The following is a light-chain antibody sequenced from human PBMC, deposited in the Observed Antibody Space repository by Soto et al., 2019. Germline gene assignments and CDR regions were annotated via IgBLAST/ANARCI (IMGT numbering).Light chain of an antibody. V-gene: IGKV3-20*01. CDR1: QSDSNNY. Sequence: EIVLTQSPGTLSLSPRERATLSCRASQSDSNNYLAWYQHRPGQAPRLLIYGASTRAPGIPDRFSGSGSGTDFTLTISRLEPEDFAVYYCQQYAASPRTFGQGTQVEV. CDR3: QQYAASPRT. J-gene: IGKJ1*01. CDR2: GAS.